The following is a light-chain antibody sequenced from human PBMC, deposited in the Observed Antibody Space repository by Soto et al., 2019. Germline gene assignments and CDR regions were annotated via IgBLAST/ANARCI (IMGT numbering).Light chain of an antibody. V-gene: IGLV4-69*01. J-gene: IGLJ3*02. CDR3: QSLRTGIHV. CDR1: SGYSTNA. Sequence: QAVVTQSPSASASLGASVKLTCTLSSGYSTNAIAWHQQQSEKAPRFLMKMNYDGTHSKEDGFFDRFSGSSSGAERHLSISCLQSEDGADYYCQSLRTGIHVFGGGTKLTVL. CDR2: MNYDGTH.